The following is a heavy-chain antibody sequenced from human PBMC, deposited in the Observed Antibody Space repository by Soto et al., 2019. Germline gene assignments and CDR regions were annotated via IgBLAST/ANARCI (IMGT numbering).Heavy chain of an antibody. Sequence: SETLSLTCAVYGGSFSGYYWSWIRQPPGKGLEWIGEINHSGSTNYNPSLKSRVTISVDTSKNQFSLKLSSVTAADTAVYYCARGQTLAAAGTFDYWGQGTLVTVS. J-gene: IGHJ4*02. CDR2: INHSGST. CDR1: GGSFSGYY. V-gene: IGHV4-34*01. CDR3: ARGQTLAAAGTFDY. D-gene: IGHD6-13*01.